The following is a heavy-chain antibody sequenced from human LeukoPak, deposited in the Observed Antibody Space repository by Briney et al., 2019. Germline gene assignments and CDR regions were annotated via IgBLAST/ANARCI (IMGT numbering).Heavy chain of an antibody. CDR1: GFTFSSYW. V-gene: IGHV3-74*01. CDR3: ARDPWGYRAGVLDF. Sequence: GGSLRLSCAASGFTFSSYWMHWVRQAPGKGLVWVSRIKSDGSSTSYADSVEGRFTISRDNPKNTLYLQMNSLRVEDTAVYYCARDPWGYRAGVLDFWGLGTLVTVSS. D-gene: IGHD5-18*01. CDR2: IKSDGSST. J-gene: IGHJ4*02.